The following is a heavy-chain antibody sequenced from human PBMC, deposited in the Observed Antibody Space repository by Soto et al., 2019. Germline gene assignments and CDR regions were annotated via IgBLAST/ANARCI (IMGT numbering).Heavy chain of an antibody. Sequence: EVQLVESGGGLIQPGGSLRLSCAASGFTVSSNYMSWVRQAPGKGLEWVSVIYSGGSTYYADSVKGRFTISRDNSKNTLYLQMNSLRAEDTAVYYCAREPLHWNDEGYYGMDVWGQGTTVTVSS. CDR1: GFTVSSNY. V-gene: IGHV3-53*01. CDR2: IYSGGST. D-gene: IGHD1-1*01. J-gene: IGHJ6*02. CDR3: AREPLHWNDEGYYGMDV.